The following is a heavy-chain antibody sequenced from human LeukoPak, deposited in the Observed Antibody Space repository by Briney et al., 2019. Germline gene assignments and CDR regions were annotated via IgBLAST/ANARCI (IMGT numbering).Heavy chain of an antibody. CDR3: AKDIRGSTSWYGLDY. CDR1: GFTFGSYG. D-gene: IGHD6-13*01. J-gene: IGHJ4*02. CDR2: IRSDGSNK. Sequence: GGSLRLSCAASGFTFGSYGMHWVRQAPGKGLEWVTFIRSDGSNKYYADSVKGRFTISRDNSKNTLYLQMNTLIADDTAVYYCAKDIRGSTSWYGLDYWGQGTLVTVSS. V-gene: IGHV3-30*02.